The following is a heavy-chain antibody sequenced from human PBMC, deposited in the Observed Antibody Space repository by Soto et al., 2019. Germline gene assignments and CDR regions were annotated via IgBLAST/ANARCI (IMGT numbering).Heavy chain of an antibody. Sequence: EVLLVESGGGLVQPGGSLRLSCAASGFIFSRYWMSWVRQAPGKGLEWVANIKEDGSEQYYVDSVKGRFTISRDNAQSSIYMQMNSLRAEDTAVYYCATFYIWGSYRYTDAINYFDHWGQGTLVTVSS. CDR2: IKEDGSEQ. CDR3: ATFYIWGSYRYTDAINYFDH. D-gene: IGHD3-16*02. V-gene: IGHV3-7*01. CDR1: GFIFSRYW. J-gene: IGHJ4*02.